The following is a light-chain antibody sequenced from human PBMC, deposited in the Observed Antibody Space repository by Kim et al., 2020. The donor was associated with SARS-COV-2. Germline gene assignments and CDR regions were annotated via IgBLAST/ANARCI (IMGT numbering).Light chain of an antibody. CDR2: ATS. CDR1: QSINSH. Sequence: SASGGDRVPITCRASQSINSHLNWYQQKPGKAPKLLIYATSTLQSGVPSRFSGSGSGTDFTLTISSLHPDDFATYYCQQSYGTLHTFGRGTKLEI. CDR3: QQSYGTLHT. V-gene: IGKV1-39*01. J-gene: IGKJ2*01.